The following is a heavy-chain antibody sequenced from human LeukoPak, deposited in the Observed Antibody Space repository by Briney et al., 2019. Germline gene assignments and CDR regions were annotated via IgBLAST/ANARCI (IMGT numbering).Heavy chain of an antibody. D-gene: IGHD3-22*01. CDR2: IYSGGST. CDR3: ARGGATYYYDSSGPDAFDI. Sequence: GGSLRLSCAASGFTFSSYAMSWVRQAPGKGLEWVSVIYSGGSTYYADSVKGRFTISRDNSKNTLYLQMNSLRAEDTAVYYCARGGATYYYDSSGPDAFDIWGQGTVVTVSS. V-gene: IGHV3-53*01. CDR1: GFTFSSYA. J-gene: IGHJ3*02.